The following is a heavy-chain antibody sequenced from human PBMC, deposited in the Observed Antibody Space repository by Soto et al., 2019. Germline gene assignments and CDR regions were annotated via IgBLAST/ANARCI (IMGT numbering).Heavy chain of an antibody. V-gene: IGHV3-33*06. CDR1: GFTFSNHE. J-gene: IGHJ4*02. Sequence: GGSLRLSCVASGFTFSNHEMHWVRQAPGKGLEWVAVIWYDGSDKYFADSVKGRFTISRDNSKNTLYLQMNSLRAEDTAVYYCAKDMEQLVGVVPLGYWGQGTLVTVSS. D-gene: IGHD6-13*01. CDR2: IWYDGSDK. CDR3: AKDMEQLVGVVPLGY.